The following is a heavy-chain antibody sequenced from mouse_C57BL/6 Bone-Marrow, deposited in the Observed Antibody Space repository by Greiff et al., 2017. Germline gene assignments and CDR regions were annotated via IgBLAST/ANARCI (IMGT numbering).Heavy chain of an antibody. CDR2: IDPSDSYT. CDR1: GYTFTSYR. D-gene: IGHD1-1*01. CDR3: ARFITTVVATDYAMDY. V-gene: IGHV1-69*01. Sequence: QVQLQQPGAELVMPGASVKLSCKASGYTFTSYRMHWVKQSHGQGLEWIGEIDPSDSYTNYNQKFKGKSTLTVDKSSSTAYMQLSSLTSEDSAVYYCARFITTVVATDYAMDYWGQGTSVTVSS. J-gene: IGHJ4*01.